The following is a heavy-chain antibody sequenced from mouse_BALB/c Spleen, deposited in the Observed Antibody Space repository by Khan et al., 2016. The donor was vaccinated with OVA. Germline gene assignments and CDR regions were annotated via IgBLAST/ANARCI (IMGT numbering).Heavy chain of an antibody. CDR1: GFSLITYG. CDR3: ARESAYYGDYEAMDY. CDR2: IWAGGST. J-gene: IGHJ4*01. Sequence: VQLQESGPGLVAPSQSLSITCSVSGFSLITYGVHWVRQSPGKGLEWLGIIWAGGSTNYHSALMSRLSISKDNSKSQVFLKMNSLQTDDTAMYYCARESAYYGDYEAMDYWGQGTAVTVSS. V-gene: IGHV2-9*02. D-gene: IGHD2-13*01.